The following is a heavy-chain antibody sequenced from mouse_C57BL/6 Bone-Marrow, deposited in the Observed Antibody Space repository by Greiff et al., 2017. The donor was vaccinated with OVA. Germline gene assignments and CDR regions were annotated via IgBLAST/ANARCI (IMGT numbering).Heavy chain of an antibody. CDR2: IYPGSGST. CDR1: GYTFTSYW. Sequence: QVQLQQPGAELVKPGASVKMSCKASGYTFTSYWITWVKQRPGHGLEWIGDIYPGSGSTNYNEKFKSKATLTVDTSSSTAYMQLSSLTSEDSAVYYCARPYGSRAMDYWGQGTSVTVSS. V-gene: IGHV1-55*01. CDR3: ARPYGSRAMDY. J-gene: IGHJ4*01. D-gene: IGHD1-1*01.